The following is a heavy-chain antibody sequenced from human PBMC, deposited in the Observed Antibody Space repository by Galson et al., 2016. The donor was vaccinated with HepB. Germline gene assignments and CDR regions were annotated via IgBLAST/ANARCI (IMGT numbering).Heavy chain of an antibody. V-gene: IGHV3-7*04. J-gene: IGHJ6*02. CDR2: IKQDGSEK. D-gene: IGHD3-3*01. CDR3: ARDRGILGVRFYYGLDV. Sequence: LRLSCAASGFTFINYAIHWVRQAPGKGLEWVASIKQDGSEKYYVDSVKGRFTISRDNGMNSLYLQLTSLRPEDTAVYYCARDRGILGVRFYYGLDVWGQGTTVTVYS. CDR1: GFTFINYA.